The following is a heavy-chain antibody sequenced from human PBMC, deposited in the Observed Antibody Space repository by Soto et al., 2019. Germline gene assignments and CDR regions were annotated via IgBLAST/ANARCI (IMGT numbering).Heavy chain of an antibody. D-gene: IGHD3-3*02. CDR1: GGTFGNSA. Sequence: QVQLVQSGAEVKKPGSSVTVSCKASGGTFGNSAISWVRQAPGQGLEWMGGIIPSFPTPDYAQKFQGRVTIPADESTTTAYMELTSLRSEDTAVYFCARDKDRQQLGGNYYCGMDVWGQGTTVTVSS. CDR2: IIPSFPTP. V-gene: IGHV1-69*12. CDR3: ARDKDRQQLGGNYYCGMDV. J-gene: IGHJ6*02.